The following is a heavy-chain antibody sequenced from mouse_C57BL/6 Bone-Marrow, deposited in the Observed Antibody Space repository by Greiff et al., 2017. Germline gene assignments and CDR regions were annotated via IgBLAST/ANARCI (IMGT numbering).Heavy chain of an antibody. CDR2: LDPNRGGT. CDR3: ARIFAY. Sequence: QVQLQQPGAELVKPGASVKLSCKASGYTFTSYWMHWVKQRPGRGLEWIGRLDPNRGGTKYNEKFKSKATLTVDNPSSTAYMQLSSLTSEDSAVYYCARIFAYWGQGTLVTVSA. J-gene: IGHJ3*01. CDR1: GYTFTSYW. V-gene: IGHV1-72*01.